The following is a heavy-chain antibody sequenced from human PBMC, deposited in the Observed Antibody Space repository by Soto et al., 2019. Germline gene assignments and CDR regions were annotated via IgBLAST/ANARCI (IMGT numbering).Heavy chain of an antibody. J-gene: IGHJ6*01. D-gene: IGHD2-15*01. CDR2: IAYDGTKT. Sequence: QVQLVESGGGVVQPGRTLRLSCAASGFSFSSYAMHWVRQAPGKGLEWVAVIAYDGTKTFYEDSVKGRFTISRDNSNTLYLQMNSLRGEDTAVYYCARERVEYGDYQFYGMDVW. CDR3: ARERVEYGDYQFYGMDV. V-gene: IGHV3-30-3*01. CDR1: GFSFSSYA.